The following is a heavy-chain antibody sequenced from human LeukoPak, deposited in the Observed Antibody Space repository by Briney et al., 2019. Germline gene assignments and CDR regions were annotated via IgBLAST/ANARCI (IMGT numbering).Heavy chain of an antibody. CDR3: ARDAGWGYYDL. Sequence: PGGSLRLSCVASGFTFSTSWVTWVRQAPGKGLDWVANIDKPGSGKYYVDSVKGRFAISRDYASNSVFLQMNSLRAEDTSVCYCARDAGWGYYDLWGQGTPVTVSS. CDR2: IDKPGSGK. J-gene: IGHJ4*02. D-gene: IGHD1-26*01. CDR1: GFTFSTSW. V-gene: IGHV3-7*01.